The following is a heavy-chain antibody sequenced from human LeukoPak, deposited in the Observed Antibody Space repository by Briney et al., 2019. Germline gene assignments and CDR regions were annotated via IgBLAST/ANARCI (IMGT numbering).Heavy chain of an antibody. J-gene: IGHJ5*02. CDR3: ARDRDSSWSYNWFDP. Sequence: PSETLSLTCTVSGGSISSYYWSWIRQPAGKGPEWIGRIYTSGSTNYNPSLKSRVTMSVDTSKNQFSLRLSSVTAADTAVYYCARDRDSSWSYNWFDPWGQGTLVTVSS. CDR2: IYTSGST. V-gene: IGHV4-4*07. CDR1: GGSISSYY. D-gene: IGHD6-13*01.